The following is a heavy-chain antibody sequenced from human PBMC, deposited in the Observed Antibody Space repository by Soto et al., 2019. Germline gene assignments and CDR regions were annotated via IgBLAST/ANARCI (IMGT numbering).Heavy chain of an antibody. CDR2: ISYDGSNK. J-gene: IGHJ5*02. CDR1: GFTFGSSA. Sequence: PGGALRRSGASSGFTFGSSAMHWVLHAPVKGLEWVAVISYDGSNKYYADSVKGRFTISRDNSKNTLYLQMNSLRAEDTAVYYCARDDGTVRDIVVVPAAGPSPIDPWGQGTLVPVSS. D-gene: IGHD2-2*01. CDR3: ARDDGTVRDIVVVPAAGPSPIDP. V-gene: IGHV3-30-3*01.